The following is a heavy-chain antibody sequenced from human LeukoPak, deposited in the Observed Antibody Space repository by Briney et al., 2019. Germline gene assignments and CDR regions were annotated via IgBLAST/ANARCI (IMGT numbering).Heavy chain of an antibody. V-gene: IGHV4-31*03. CDR3: ARDALKADSSGYPDAFDI. D-gene: IGHD3-22*01. Sequence: PSETLSLTCTVSGGSISSGGYSWSWIRQHPGKGLEWIGYIYYSGSTYYNPSLKSRVTISVDTSKNQFSLKLSSVTAADTAVYYCARDALKADSSGYPDAFDIWGQGTMVTVSS. CDR1: GGSISSGGYS. J-gene: IGHJ3*02. CDR2: IYYSGST.